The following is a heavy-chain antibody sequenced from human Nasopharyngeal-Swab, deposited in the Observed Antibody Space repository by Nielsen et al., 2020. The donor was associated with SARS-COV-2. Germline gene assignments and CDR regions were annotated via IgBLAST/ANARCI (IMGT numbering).Heavy chain of an antibody. Sequence: LSLTGAASGFTFSSYSMNWVRQAPGKGLEWVSSISSSSSYIYYADSVKGRFTISRDNAKNSLYLQMNSLRAEDTAVYYCARGSYYYDSSGYYDYWGQGTLVTVSS. V-gene: IGHV3-21*01. CDR3: ARGSYYYDSSGYYDY. CDR1: GFTFSSYS. J-gene: IGHJ4*02. CDR2: ISSSSSYI. D-gene: IGHD3-22*01.